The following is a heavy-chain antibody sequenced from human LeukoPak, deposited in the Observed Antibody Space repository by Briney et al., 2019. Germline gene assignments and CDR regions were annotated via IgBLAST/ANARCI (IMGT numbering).Heavy chain of an antibody. CDR2: ISSSSSYI. Sequence: GGSLRLSCAASGFTFSSYSMNWVRQAPGKGLEWVSSISSSSSYIYYADSVKGRFTISRDNAKNSLYLQMNSLRAEDTAVYYCARVVGAFYYYYYMDVWGKGTTVTVSS. CDR1: GFTFSSYS. V-gene: IGHV3-21*01. J-gene: IGHJ6*03. D-gene: IGHD1-26*01. CDR3: ARVVGAFYYYYYMDV.